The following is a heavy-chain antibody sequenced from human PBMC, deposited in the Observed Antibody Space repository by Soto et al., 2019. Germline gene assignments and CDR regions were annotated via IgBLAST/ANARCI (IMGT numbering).Heavy chain of an antibody. V-gene: IGHV1-3*01. CDR3: ARVYCSGGSCHSVPDYFDY. CDR1: GYTFTSYA. CDR2: INAGNGNT. J-gene: IGHJ4*02. Sequence: ASVKVSCKASGYTFTSYAMHWVRQAPGQRLEWMGWINAGNGNTKYSQKFQGRVTITRDTSASTAYMELSSLRSEDTAVYYCARVYCSGGSCHSVPDYFDYWGQGTLVTVSS. D-gene: IGHD2-15*01.